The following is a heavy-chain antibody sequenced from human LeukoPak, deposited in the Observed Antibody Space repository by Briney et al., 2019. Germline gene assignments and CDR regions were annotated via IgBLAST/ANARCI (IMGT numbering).Heavy chain of an antibody. D-gene: IGHD2-15*01. J-gene: IGHJ5*02. V-gene: IGHV1-69*13. CDR1: GGTFSSYA. Sequence: SVKVSCKASGGTFSSYAISWVRQAPGQGLEWMGGIIPIFGTANYAQKFQGRVTITADESTSTAYMELSSLRSEDTAVYYCAILGYCSGGSCYSTGPWGQGTLVTVSS. CDR2: IIPIFGTA. CDR3: AILGYCSGGSCYSTGP.